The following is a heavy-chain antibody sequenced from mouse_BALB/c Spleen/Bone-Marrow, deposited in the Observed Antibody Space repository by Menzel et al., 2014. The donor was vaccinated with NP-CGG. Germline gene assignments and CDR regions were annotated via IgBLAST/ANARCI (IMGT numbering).Heavy chain of an antibody. CDR3: ARERTGFDY. CDR2: ISSGSSII. V-gene: IGHV5-17*02. Sequence: EVQVVESGGGLVQPGGSRKLSCAASGSTFSYCGMHWVRQAPEKGLEWVAYISSGSSIIYYADTVKGRFTISRDKPKNTLFLQMTSLRSEDTAMYYCARERTGFDYWGQGTTLTVSS. D-gene: IGHD4-1*01. CDR1: GSTFSYCG. J-gene: IGHJ2*01.